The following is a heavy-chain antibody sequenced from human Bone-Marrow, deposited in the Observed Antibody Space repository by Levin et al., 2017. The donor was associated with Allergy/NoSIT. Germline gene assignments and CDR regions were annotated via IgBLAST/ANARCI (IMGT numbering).Heavy chain of an antibody. CDR2: ISYDGGNK. Sequence: AGGSLRLSCAASGFTFNIYGMHWVRQAPGKGLEWVAVISYDGGNKYYADSVKGRFTISRDNSRNTLYLEMNSLGAEDTAVYYCAKAYYSSGSYAYFDHWGQGTLVTVSS. CDR1: GFTFNIYG. V-gene: IGHV3-30*18. D-gene: IGHD3-10*01. CDR3: AKAYYSSGSYAYFDH. J-gene: IGHJ4*02.